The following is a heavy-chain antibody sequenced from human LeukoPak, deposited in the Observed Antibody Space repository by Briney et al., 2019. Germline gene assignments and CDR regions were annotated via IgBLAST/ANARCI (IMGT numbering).Heavy chain of an antibody. V-gene: IGHV4-39*01. CDR3: ARQLAAGNDAFGI. J-gene: IGHJ3*02. Sequence: SETLSLTCSVSGVSIYSSTFYWAWIRQPPGKGLEFIGSIYYNENTYHNPSLRSRLTISVDTSTNHFSLRLTSVTAADTAIYYCARQLAAGNDAFGIWGQGTVVTVSS. D-gene: IGHD2-15*01. CDR1: GVSIYSSTFY. CDR2: IYYNENT.